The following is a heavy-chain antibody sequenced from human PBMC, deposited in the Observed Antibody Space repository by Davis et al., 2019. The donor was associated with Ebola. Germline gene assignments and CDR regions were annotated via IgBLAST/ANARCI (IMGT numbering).Heavy chain of an antibody. Sequence: GESLKISCAASGFTFSSYAMSWVRQAPGKGLEWVSYISSSSSTIYYADSVKGRFTISRDNAKNSLYLQMNSLRDEDTAVYYCAREAIWYYYDSSGYYDYWGQGTLVTVSS. V-gene: IGHV3-48*02. CDR2: ISSSSSTI. CDR1: GFTFSSYA. J-gene: IGHJ4*02. D-gene: IGHD3-22*01. CDR3: AREAIWYYYDSSGYYDY.